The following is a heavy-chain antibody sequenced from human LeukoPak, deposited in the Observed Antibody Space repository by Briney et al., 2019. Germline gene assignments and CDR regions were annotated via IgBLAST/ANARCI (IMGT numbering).Heavy chain of an antibody. D-gene: IGHD6-13*01. CDR2: ISDTSSAI. CDR3: ARVSGYTEDY. J-gene: IGHJ4*02. CDR1: GFTFSSYS. Sequence: GGSLRLSCAASGFTFSSYSMNWVRQAPGKGLEWVSYISDTSSAIYYADSVKGRFTISRDNAKNSLYLQMNSLRDEDTAVYYCARVSGYTEDYWGQGTLVTVSS. V-gene: IGHV3-48*02.